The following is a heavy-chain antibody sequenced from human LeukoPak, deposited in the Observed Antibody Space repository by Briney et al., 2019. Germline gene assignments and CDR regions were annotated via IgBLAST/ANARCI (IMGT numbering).Heavy chain of an antibody. V-gene: IGHV1-69*05. CDR2: IIPIFGTE. D-gene: IGHD3-10*01. J-gene: IGHJ6*04. CDR3: ARDQGERITMVRGVIIRGSLAMDV. Sequence: ASVKVSCKASGGTFSSYAISWVRQAPGQGLEWMGGIIPIFGTENYAQKLQGRVTITTDESTSTAYMELSRLRSDDTAVYYCARDQGERITMVRGVIIRGSLAMDVWGKGTTVTVSS. CDR1: GGTFSSYA.